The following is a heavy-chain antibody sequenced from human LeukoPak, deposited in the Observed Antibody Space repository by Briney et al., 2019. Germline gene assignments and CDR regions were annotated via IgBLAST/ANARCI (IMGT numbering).Heavy chain of an antibody. J-gene: IGHJ3*02. Sequence: PSETLSLNCTVSGGTITTHHWSWLRQAPGKGLEWIGFIYYSGRTKYNPSLQRRVTTSLDTSEKKFSLKVSTVVAAAKAVYYFTRLRYNDSSGDPDTFDMWGQGTVVTVSS. D-gene: IGHD3-22*01. CDR1: GGTITTHH. CDR2: IYYSGRT. CDR3: TRLRYNDSSGDPDTFDM. V-gene: IGHV4-59*08.